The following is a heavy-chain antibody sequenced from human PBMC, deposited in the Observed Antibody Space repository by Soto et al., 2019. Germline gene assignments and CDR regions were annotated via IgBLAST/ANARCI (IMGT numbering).Heavy chain of an antibody. CDR3: ARRMPRSGSYPNPLDY. CDR2: IWYDGSNK. J-gene: IGHJ4*02. Sequence: QVQLVESGGGVVQPGRSLRLSCAASGFTFSSYGMHWVRQAPGKGLEWVAVIWYDGSNKYYADSVKGRFTISRDNSKNTLYLQMNSLRAEDTAVYYCARRMPRSGSYPNPLDYWGQGTLVTVSS. V-gene: IGHV3-33*01. D-gene: IGHD3-10*01. CDR1: GFTFSSYG.